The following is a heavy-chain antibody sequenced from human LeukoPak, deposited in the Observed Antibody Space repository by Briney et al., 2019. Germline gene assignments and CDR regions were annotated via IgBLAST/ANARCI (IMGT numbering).Heavy chain of an antibody. J-gene: IGHJ4*02. CDR3: ARRAITEGFDY. Sequence: GGSLRLSCAASRFTFSIYEMNWVRQAPGKGLEWVSYISSSGSAIYYADSVKGRFTISRDNPKNSLYLQMNRLRVENTAVYYCARRAITEGFDYWGQGTLVTVSS. CDR1: RFTFSIYE. D-gene: IGHD1-14*01. CDR2: ISSSGSAI. V-gene: IGHV3-48*03.